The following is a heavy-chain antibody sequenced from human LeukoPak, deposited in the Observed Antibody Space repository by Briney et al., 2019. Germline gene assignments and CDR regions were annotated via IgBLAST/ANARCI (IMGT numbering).Heavy chain of an antibody. CDR3: ARNSGWYGVS. V-gene: IGHV3-66*01. CDR1: RFTVSSNY. CDR2: IYSGGRT. J-gene: IGHJ4*02. D-gene: IGHD6-19*01. Sequence: GGSLRLSCAASRFTVSSNYMSWVRQAPGKGLEWVSVIYSGGRTEYADSVKGRFTISRDSSKNTLYLQLNSLSADDTAVYYCARNSGWYGVSWGQGTLVTVSS.